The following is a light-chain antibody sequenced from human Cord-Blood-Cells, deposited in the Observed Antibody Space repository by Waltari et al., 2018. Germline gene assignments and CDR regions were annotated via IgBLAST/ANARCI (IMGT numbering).Light chain of an antibody. CDR3: MIWPSNARV. Sequence: SPPRYLLYYYSASHNGNGSGLPSRFYGSKDASANTGILLIAGPQSEDEADYYCMIWPSNARVFGGGTQLTV. J-gene: IGLJ3*02. CDR2: YYSASHN. V-gene: IGLV5-37*01.